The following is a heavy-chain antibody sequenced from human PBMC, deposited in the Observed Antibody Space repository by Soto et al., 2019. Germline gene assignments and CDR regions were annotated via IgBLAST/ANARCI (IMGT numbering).Heavy chain of an antibody. Sequence: GSLRLSCAASGFSFNMFAMHWLRQAPGKGLEWVARISSDGTNEQYADSVKGRFTISRDNSKDTVYVQMNSLRIEDTAVYYCAKDFGFDSSGYDYWGRGTLVTVSS. CDR1: GFSFNMFA. D-gene: IGHD3-22*01. J-gene: IGHJ4*02. CDR2: ISSDGTNE. CDR3: AKDFGFDSSGYDY. V-gene: IGHV3-30*18.